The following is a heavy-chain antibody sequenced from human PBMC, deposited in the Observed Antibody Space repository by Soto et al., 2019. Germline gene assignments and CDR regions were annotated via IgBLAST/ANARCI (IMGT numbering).Heavy chain of an antibody. CDR2: MGYNGFT. Sequence: QVQLQESGPGLVKPSETLSLTCTISGGPMKNYYCSWFRQPPGQGLEWIGYMGYNGFTRYNPSLRSRVAISLDPAKNQFYLNLSSVTAADTALYYCARQGFGELHGLVDVWGQGITVTVS. D-gene: IGHD3-10*01. V-gene: IGHV4-59*08. CDR1: GGPMKNYY. CDR3: ARQGFGELHGLVDV. J-gene: IGHJ6*02.